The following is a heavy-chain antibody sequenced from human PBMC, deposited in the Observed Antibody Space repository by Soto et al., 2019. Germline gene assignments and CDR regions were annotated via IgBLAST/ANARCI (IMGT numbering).Heavy chain of an antibody. CDR2: FFVEGSIS. D-gene: IGHD2-15*01. Sequence: GGSLRLSCAASGITFSTYWLHRVRLAPGKRLVWVSGFFVEGSISNYAGSVKGRFAISRDNAKNNLYLQMSSLRAADTGIYYCTRLKAAEACSRGWGQGTRVVFSS. CDR3: TRLKAAEACSRG. CDR1: GITFSTYW. J-gene: IGHJ4*02. V-gene: IGHV3-74*01.